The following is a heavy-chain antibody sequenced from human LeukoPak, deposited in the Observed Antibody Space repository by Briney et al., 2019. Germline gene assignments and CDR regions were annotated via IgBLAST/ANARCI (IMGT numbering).Heavy chain of an antibody. CDR3: AKEGYCSGGSCYSGAFDI. CDR2: ISGSGGST. CDR1: GFTFSSYA. Sequence: AGSLRLSCAASGFTFSSYAMSWVRQAPGKGLEWVSAISGSGGSTYYADSVKGRFTISRDNSKNTLYLQMNSLRAEDTAVYYCAKEGYCSGGSCYSGAFDIWGQGTMVTVSS. J-gene: IGHJ3*02. D-gene: IGHD2-15*01. V-gene: IGHV3-23*01.